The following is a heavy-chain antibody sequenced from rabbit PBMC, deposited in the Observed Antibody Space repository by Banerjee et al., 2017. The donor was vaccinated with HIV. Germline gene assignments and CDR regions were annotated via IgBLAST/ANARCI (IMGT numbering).Heavy chain of an antibody. J-gene: IGHJ4*01. V-gene: IGHV1S45*01. CDR1: GFSFSSSSW. CDR3: TREESSWDYFKL. Sequence: QEQLEESGGDLVKPEGSLTLTCTASGFSFSSSSWICWVRQAPGKGLEWIACIDAGYRGTTYYASWAKGRFTISKTSSTTVTLQMTSLTAADTATYFCTREESSWDYFKLWGPGTLVTVS. CDR2: IDAGYRGTT. D-gene: IGHD3-1*01.